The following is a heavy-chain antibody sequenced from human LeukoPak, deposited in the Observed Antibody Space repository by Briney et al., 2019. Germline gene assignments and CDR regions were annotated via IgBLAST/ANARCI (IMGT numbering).Heavy chain of an antibody. CDR3: AREGGDYDILTGYYPSLWFDP. CDR1: GYTFTGYY. Sequence: ASVKVSCKASGYTFTGYYMHWVRQAPGQGLEWMGWINPNSGGTNYAQKFQGRVTMTRDTSISTAYMELSRLRSDDTAVYYCAREGGDYDILTGYYPSLWFDPWGQGTLVTVS. CDR2: INPNSGGT. V-gene: IGHV1-2*02. D-gene: IGHD3-9*01. J-gene: IGHJ5*02.